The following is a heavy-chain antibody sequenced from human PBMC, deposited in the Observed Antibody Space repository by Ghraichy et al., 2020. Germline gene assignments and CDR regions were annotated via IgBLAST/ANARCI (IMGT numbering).Heavy chain of an antibody. CDR2: IYSGGST. Sequence: LSLTCAASGFTVSSNYMSWVRQAPGKGLEWVSVIYSGGSTYYADSVKGRFTISRDNSKNTLYLQMNSLRAEDTAVYYCARGGVPATETDYWGQGTLVTVSS. J-gene: IGHJ4*02. V-gene: IGHV3-53*01. D-gene: IGHD2-2*01. CDR3: ARGGVPATETDY. CDR1: GFTVSSNY.